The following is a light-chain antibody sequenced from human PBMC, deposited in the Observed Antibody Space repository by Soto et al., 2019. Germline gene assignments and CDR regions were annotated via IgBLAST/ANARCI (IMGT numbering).Light chain of an antibody. CDR3: QQYNSYPLT. CDR1: QGISSW. Sequence: DIQKTQSPSTLSASVGDRVTVTCRASQGISSWLAWYQQKPGKAPKLLIYKASSLESGVPSRFSGSGSGTEFTLTISSLQPDDFATYYCQQYNSYPLTFGGGTKVEIK. V-gene: IGKV1-5*03. J-gene: IGKJ4*01. CDR2: KAS.